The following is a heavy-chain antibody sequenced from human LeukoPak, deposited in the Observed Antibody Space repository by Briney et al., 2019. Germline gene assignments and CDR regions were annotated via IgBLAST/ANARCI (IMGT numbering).Heavy chain of an antibody. D-gene: IGHD1-26*01. J-gene: IGHJ4*02. Sequence: ASVKVSCKVPGYTLTELSMHWVRQAPGKGLEWMGGFDFEDGETTYAQKFQGRVTMTEDTPTDTAYMDLRSLRSEDTAVYYCATELPRGLLSYWGQGTLVTVSS. V-gene: IGHV1-24*01. CDR3: ATELPRGLLSY. CDR1: GYTLTELS. CDR2: FDFEDGET.